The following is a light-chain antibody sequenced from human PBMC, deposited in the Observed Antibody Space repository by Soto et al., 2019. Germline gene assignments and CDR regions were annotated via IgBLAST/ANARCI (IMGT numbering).Light chain of an antibody. Sequence: DLPMTQSPSSLSASVGDRVTISCRASQSISTYLNWYQQKPGKAPKFLIYSASSLQSGVPSRFSGSGSGTDFTLTISSLLPEDFATYYCQQSYSTPCTFGQGTKLEIK. J-gene: IGKJ2*02. CDR2: SAS. CDR1: QSISTY. CDR3: QQSYSTPCT. V-gene: IGKV1-39*01.